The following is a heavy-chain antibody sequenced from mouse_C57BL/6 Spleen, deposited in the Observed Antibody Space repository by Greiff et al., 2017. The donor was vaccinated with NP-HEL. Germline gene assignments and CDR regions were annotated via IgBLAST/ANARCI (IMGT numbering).Heavy chain of an antibody. V-gene: IGHV1-82*01. Sequence: QVQLQQSGPELVKPGASVKISCKASGYAFSSSWMNWVKQRPGKGLEWIGRIYPGDGDTNYNGKFKGKATLTADKSSSTAYMQLSFLTSEDSAVYFATRGGYYDCGVGYAMDYWGQGTSVTVSS. CDR2: IYPGDGDT. D-gene: IGHD2-4*01. J-gene: IGHJ4*01. CDR1: GYAFSSSW. CDR3: TRGGYYDCGVGYAMDY.